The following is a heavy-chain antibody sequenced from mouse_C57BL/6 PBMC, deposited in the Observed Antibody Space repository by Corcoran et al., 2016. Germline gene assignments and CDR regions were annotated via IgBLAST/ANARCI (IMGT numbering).Heavy chain of an antibody. CDR3: SSWPYYGSSYWYFDV. CDR1: GYTFTDYN. J-gene: IGHJ1*03. Sequence: EVQLQQSGPELVKPGASVKIPCKASGYTFTDYNMDWVKQSHGKSLEWIGDINHNNGGTIYNQKFKGKATLTVDKSSSTAYMELRSLTSEDTAVYYCSSWPYYGSSYWYFDVWGTGTTVTVSS. D-gene: IGHD1-1*01. CDR2: INHNNGGT. V-gene: IGHV1-18*01.